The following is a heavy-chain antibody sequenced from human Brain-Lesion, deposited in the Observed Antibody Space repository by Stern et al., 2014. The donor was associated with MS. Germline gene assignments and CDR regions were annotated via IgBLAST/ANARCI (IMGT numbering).Heavy chain of an antibody. J-gene: IGHJ5*02. CDR3: ARDWSGTSIHLAPAYGGHIRFDP. Sequence: QDQLVESGPGLVKPSQTLSLTCTVSGDSITSGGYYWSWIRQHPGRGLEWIGYIYYRGATFSNPSLKSRVTISLDTSQNQFSLRLSSVTAADTAIYYCARDWSGTSIHLAPAYGGHIRFDPWGQGILVTVSS. CDR1: GDSITSGGYY. V-gene: IGHV4-31*03. D-gene: IGHD5-18*01. CDR2: IYYRGAT.